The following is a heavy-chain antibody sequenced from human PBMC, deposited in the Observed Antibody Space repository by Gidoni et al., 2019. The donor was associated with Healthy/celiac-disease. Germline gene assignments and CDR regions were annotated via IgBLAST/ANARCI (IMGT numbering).Heavy chain of an antibody. D-gene: IGHD2-15*01. CDR2: INPNSGGT. Sequence: QVQLVQSGAAVKKPGASVKVSCKASGYTFTGYYMHWVRQAPGQGLEWMGWINPNSGGTNYAQKFQGRVTMTRDTSISTAYRELSRLRSDDTAVYYCARMVAATPNYYYYGMDVWGQGTTVTVSS. CDR3: ARMVAATPNYYYYGMDV. V-gene: IGHV1-2*02. J-gene: IGHJ6*02. CDR1: GYTFTGYY.